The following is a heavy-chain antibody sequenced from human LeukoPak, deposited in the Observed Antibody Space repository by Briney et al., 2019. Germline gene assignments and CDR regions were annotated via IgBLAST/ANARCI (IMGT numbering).Heavy chain of an antibody. Sequence: PGRSLRLSCAASGFTFSSYAMHWVRQAPGKGLEWVAVISYDGSNKYYADSVKGRLTISRDNSKNTLYLQMNSLRAEDTAVYYCARVRNWNYVRYYYYGMDAWGQGTTVTVSS. CDR2: ISYDGSNK. CDR1: GFTFSSYA. J-gene: IGHJ6*02. V-gene: IGHV3-30-3*01. D-gene: IGHD1-7*01. CDR3: ARVRNWNYVRYYYYGMDA.